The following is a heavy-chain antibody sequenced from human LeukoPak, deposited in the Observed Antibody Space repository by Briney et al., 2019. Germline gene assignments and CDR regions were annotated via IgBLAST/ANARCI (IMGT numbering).Heavy chain of an antibody. V-gene: IGHV3-33*01. CDR2: IWYDGSNK. CDR1: GFTLSSYC. CDR3: ARDASGMDV. J-gene: IGHJ6*02. Sequence: GSLRLSCAASGFTLSSYCMHWVRQAPGKGLEWVAVIWYDGSNKYYADSVKGRFTISRDNSKNTLYLQMNSLRAEDTAVYYCARDASGMDVWGQGTTVTVSS.